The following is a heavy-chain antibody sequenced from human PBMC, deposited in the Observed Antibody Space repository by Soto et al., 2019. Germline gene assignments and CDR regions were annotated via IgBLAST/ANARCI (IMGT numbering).Heavy chain of an antibody. Sequence: QVQLVESGGGVVQPGRSLRLSCAASGFTFSSYAMHWVRQAPGKGLEWVAVISYDGSNKYYADSVKGRFTISRDNSKNTLYLQMNSLRAEDTAVYYCANSPHYYDSRVLDYWGQGTLVTVSS. D-gene: IGHD3-22*01. V-gene: IGHV3-30-3*01. CDR1: GFTFSSYA. CDR2: ISYDGSNK. CDR3: ANSPHYYDSRVLDY. J-gene: IGHJ4*02.